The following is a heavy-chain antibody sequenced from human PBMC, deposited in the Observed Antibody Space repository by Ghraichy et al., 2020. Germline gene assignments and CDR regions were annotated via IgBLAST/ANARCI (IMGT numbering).Heavy chain of an antibody. D-gene: IGHD4-23*01. J-gene: IGHJ6*02. CDR3: ARVVGISQDYDGNSGYGMDV. CDR2: INHSGST. Sequence: SETLSLTCAVYGGSFSDYYWSWIRQSPGKGLEWIGEINHSGSTNYNPSLKSRVTISVDTSKNQFSLKLSSVTTADTAVYYCARVVGISQDYDGNSGYGMDVWGQGTTVTVSS. V-gene: IGHV4-34*01. CDR1: GGSFSDYY.